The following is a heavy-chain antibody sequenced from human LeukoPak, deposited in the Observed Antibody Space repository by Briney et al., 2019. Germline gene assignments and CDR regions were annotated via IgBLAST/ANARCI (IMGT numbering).Heavy chain of an antibody. Sequence: GGSLRLSCAASGFTFSSYAMSWVRQAPGKGLEWVSAISGSGGSTYYADSVKGRFTISRDNSKNTLYLQMNSLRAEDTAVYYCAKVHSSSWFYYYGMDVWGQGTTVTVSS. CDR3: AKVHSSSWFYYYGMDV. V-gene: IGHV3-23*01. J-gene: IGHJ6*02. CDR2: ISGSGGST. CDR1: GFTFSSYA. D-gene: IGHD6-13*01.